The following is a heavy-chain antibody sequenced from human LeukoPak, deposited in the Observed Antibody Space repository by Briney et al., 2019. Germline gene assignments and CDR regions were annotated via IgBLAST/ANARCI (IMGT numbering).Heavy chain of an antibody. Sequence: PGGSLRLSCAASGFTFSSYAMHWVRQAPGKGLEWVAVISYDGSNKYYADSVKGRFTISRDNSKNTLYLQMNSLRAEDTAVYYCARRPDSSGWYLDYWGQGTLVTVSS. V-gene: IGHV3-30*14. J-gene: IGHJ4*02. CDR3: ARRPDSSGWYLDY. CDR1: GFTFSSYA. D-gene: IGHD6-19*01. CDR2: ISYDGSNK.